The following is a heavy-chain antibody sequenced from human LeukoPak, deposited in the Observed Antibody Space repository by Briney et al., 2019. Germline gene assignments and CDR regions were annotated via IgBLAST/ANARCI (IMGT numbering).Heavy chain of an antibody. CDR2: IWYDGSKK. D-gene: IGHD1-26*01. V-gene: IGHV3-33*01. J-gene: IGHJ4*02. CDR1: GFIFSSYG. Sequence: PGGSLRLSCAASGFIFSSYGMHWVRQAPGKGLEWVAVIWYDGSKKYYADSVKGRFTISRDNSKNALYVQMNSLRAEDTALYYCARGNRGSSYGGDSWGQGTLVTVSS. CDR3: ARGNRGSSYGGDS.